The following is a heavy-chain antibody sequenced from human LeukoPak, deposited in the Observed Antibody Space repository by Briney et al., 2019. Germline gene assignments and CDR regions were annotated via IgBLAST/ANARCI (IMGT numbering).Heavy chain of an antibody. CDR3: ARDELGNTLGYCRGGSCHPPPTLGY. Sequence: TGGSLRLSCAASGFTFSSYEMNWVRQAPGKGLEWVSSISSSNSYIYYADSVRGRFTISRDNAKNSLYLQMNSLRAEDTAVYYCARDELGNTLGYCRGGSCHPPPTLGYWGQGTLVTVSS. CDR2: ISSSNSYI. J-gene: IGHJ4*02. D-gene: IGHD2-15*01. V-gene: IGHV3-21*01. CDR1: GFTFSSYE.